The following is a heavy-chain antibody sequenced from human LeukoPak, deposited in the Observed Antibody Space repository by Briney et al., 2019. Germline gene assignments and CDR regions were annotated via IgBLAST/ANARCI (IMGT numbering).Heavy chain of an antibody. Sequence: PGGSLRLSCAASVFTFSSYWMSCVRQAPGKGLEWVANIKQDGSEKYYVDSVKGRFTIYRDNAKNSLYLQMNSLRAEDTAVYYCARGGSKSAQQLVDYWGQGTLVTVSS. CDR1: VFTFSSYW. CDR3: ARGGSKSAQQLVDY. V-gene: IGHV3-7*01. D-gene: IGHD6-13*01. J-gene: IGHJ4*02. CDR2: IKQDGSEK.